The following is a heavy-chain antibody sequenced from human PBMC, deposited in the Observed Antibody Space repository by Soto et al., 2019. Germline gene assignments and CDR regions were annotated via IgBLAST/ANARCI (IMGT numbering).Heavy chain of an antibody. CDR3: ARDVGQWELPVYYYYGMDV. CDR2: ISAYNGNT. V-gene: IGHV1-18*04. Sequence: ASEKVSCKASGYTFTSYGISWVRQAPGQGLEWMGWISAYNGNTNYAQKLQGRVTMTTDTSTSTAYMELRSLRSDDTAVYYCARDVGQWELPVYYYYGMDVWGQGTTVTVSS. J-gene: IGHJ6*02. CDR1: GYTFTSYG. D-gene: IGHD1-26*01.